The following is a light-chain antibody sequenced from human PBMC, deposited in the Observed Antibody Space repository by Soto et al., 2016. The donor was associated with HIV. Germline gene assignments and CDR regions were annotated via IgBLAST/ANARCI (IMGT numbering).Light chain of an antibody. CDR3: QVWDGSNDHPV. CDR2: DDS. V-gene: IGLV3-21*03. Sequence: SYVLTQPPSVSVAPGKTAKITCGGNNIGSKSVHWYQQKPGQAPVLVVYDDSDRPSGIPERFSGSNSGNTATLTISRVEAGDEADYYCQVWDGSNDHPVFGGGTELTVL. J-gene: IGLJ2*01. CDR1: NIGSKS.